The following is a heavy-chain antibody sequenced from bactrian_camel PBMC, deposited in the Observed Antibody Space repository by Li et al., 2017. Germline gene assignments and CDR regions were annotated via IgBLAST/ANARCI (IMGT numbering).Heavy chain of an antibody. V-gene: IGHV3S40*01. CDR3: AARMLVAAWDRSGTYPY. D-gene: IGHD3*01. J-gene: IGHJ4*01. CDR2: INSLSSTK. Sequence: VQLVESGGGLVQPGGSLRLSCEASGFTFSDYYMSWVRQAPGKGLEWVSTINSLSSTKYYGAAVRGRFTISQDNAKNTVYLQMNDLKAEDTAMYYCAARMLVAAWDRSGTYPYWGQGTQVTVS. CDR1: GFTFSDYY.